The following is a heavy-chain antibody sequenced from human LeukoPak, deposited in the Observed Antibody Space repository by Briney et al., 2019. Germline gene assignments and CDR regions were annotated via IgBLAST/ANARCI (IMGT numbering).Heavy chain of an antibody. CDR1: GFTFNSYW. V-gene: IGHV3-74*01. CDR3: VRGQLWNYYSDY. J-gene: IGHJ4*02. CDR2: VNTDGRTT. D-gene: IGHD5-18*01. Sequence: RTGGSLRLSCAASGFTFNSYWMHWVRQTPGKGLVWVSRVNTDGRTTNYADSVKGRFTISRDNAKNTVYLQMNSLIDEDTAVYYCVRGQLWNYYSDYWGQGSLVTVSS.